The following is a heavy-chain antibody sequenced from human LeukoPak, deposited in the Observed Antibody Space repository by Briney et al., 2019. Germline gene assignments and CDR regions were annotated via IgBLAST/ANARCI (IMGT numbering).Heavy chain of an antibody. D-gene: IGHD2-15*01. J-gene: IGHJ4*02. CDR3: ARRGYCSGGSCLYFDY. V-gene: IGHV5-51*01. CDR1: GYSFTSYW. Sequence: GESLKISCKGSGYSFTSYWIGWVRQMPGKGLEWMGISYPGDSDTRYSPSFQGQVTISADKSISTAYLQWSSLKASDTAMYYCARRGYCSGGSCLYFDYWGQGTLVTVSS. CDR2: SYPGDSDT.